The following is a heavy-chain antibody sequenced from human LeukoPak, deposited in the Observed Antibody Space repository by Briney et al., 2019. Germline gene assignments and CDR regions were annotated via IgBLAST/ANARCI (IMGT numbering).Heavy chain of an antibody. CDR1: EFNFRSFG. Sequence: PGGSLRLSCVASEFNFRSFGMHWVRQAPGKGLEWVAVISYDGSNKYYADSVKGRFTISRDNSKNTLYLQMNSLRAEDTAVYYCGRGDYYYYYYMDVWGKGTTVTVSS. J-gene: IGHJ6*03. CDR2: ISYDGSNK. V-gene: IGHV3-30*03. D-gene: IGHD2-21*02. CDR3: GRGDYYYYYYMDV.